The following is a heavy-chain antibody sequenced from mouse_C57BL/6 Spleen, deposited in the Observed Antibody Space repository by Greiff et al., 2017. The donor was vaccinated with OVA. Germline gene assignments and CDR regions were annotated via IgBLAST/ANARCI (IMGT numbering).Heavy chain of an antibody. CDR3: ARMRDSSGYGAMDY. CDR1: GYSFTDYN. D-gene: IGHD3-2*02. V-gene: IGHV1-39*01. CDR2: INPNYGTT. J-gene: IGHJ4*01. Sequence: VQLKQSGPELVKPGASVKISCKASGYSFTDYNMNWVKQSNGKSLEWIGVINPNYGTTSYNQKFKGKATLTVDQSSSTAYMQLNSLTSEDSAVYYCARMRDSSGYGAMDYWGQGTSVTVSS.